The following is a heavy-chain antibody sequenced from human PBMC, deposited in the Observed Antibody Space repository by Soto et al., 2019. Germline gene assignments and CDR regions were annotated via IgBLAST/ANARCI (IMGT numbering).Heavy chain of an antibody. Sequence: QVQLVQSGAEVKKPGSSVQVSCKASGGTFSSYGISWVRQAPGQGLEWMGGIIPIFGTAHYAQKFQGRVTITADESTSTAYMELSSLRSEDTAVYYCAREAHSHRYYYYGMDVWGQGTTVTVSS. J-gene: IGHJ6*02. CDR2: IIPIFGTA. CDR3: AREAHSHRYYYYGMDV. V-gene: IGHV1-69*01. D-gene: IGHD1-26*01. CDR1: GGTFSSYG.